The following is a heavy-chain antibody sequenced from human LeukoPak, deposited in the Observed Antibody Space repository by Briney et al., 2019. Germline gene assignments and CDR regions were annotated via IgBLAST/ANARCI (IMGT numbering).Heavy chain of an antibody. D-gene: IGHD2-2*01. V-gene: IGHV1-46*01. Sequence: ASVKVSCKASGYTFTSYYMHWVRQAPAQGLEWMGIIKHSGGSTSYAQKFQGRVTMHRDTSISTAYMELSRLRSDDTGVYYCARSQHRIVVVPAAIVYWGQGTLVTVSS. CDR3: ARSQHRIVVVPAAIVY. CDR1: GYTFTSYY. J-gene: IGHJ4*02. CDR2: IKHSGGST.